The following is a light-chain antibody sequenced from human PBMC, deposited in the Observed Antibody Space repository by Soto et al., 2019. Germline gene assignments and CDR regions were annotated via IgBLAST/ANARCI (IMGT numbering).Light chain of an antibody. Sequence: QSALTQPASVSGSPGQSITISCAGTSNDIGEYNYVSWYQQHPGKAPKLIIFEVGNRPSGVSNRFSGSKSANTASLTISGLQAEDEADYHCSSYTTSSTWVFGGGTQLTVL. V-gene: IGLV2-14*01. CDR3: SSYTTSSTWV. CDR2: EVG. J-gene: IGLJ7*01. CDR1: SNDIGEYNY.